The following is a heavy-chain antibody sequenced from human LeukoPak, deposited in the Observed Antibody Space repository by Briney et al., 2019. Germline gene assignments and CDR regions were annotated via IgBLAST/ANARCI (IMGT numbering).Heavy chain of an antibody. CDR2: INHDGSAT. Sequence: PGGAPRISCSTPGFTFYTYWMTWGRQGPGEGAGGGANINHDGSATFYVDSMKGRFAISRDNAESSLHLQMNSLRAEDTALYYCATSVDTAAGPYWGQGTLVTVSS. CDR3: ATSVDTAAGPY. V-gene: IGHV3-7*01. J-gene: IGHJ4*02. D-gene: IGHD6-13*01. CDR1: GFTFYTYW.